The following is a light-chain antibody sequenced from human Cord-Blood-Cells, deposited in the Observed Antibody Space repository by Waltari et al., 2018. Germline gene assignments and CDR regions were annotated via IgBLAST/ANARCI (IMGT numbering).Light chain of an antibody. CDR3: AAWDDSLSGWV. CDR2: RNN. CDR1: SSNIGSNY. V-gene: IGLV1-47*01. J-gene: IGLJ3*02. Sequence: QSVLTQPPSASGTPGQRVTISCSGSSSNIGSNYVYWYKQLPGTAPKLLNYRNNQRPSGVPDRFSGSKSGTSASLAISGLRSEDEADYYCAAWDDSLSGWVFGGGTKLTVL.